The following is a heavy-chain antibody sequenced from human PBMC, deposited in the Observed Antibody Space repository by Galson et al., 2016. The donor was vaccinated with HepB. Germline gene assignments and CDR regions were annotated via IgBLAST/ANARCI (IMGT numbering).Heavy chain of an antibody. Sequence: SLRLSCAVSGVAFSIYNMNWVRQAPGKGPEWVAFISSSAFITYYGDSMKGRFTISRDNANNSMYLQMNSLRDEDTAIYYCAGSRGSQYPSNYYALDVWGQGTPVTVSS. CDR2: ISSSAFIT. CDR3: AGSRGSQYPSNYYALDV. CDR1: GVAFSIYN. D-gene: IGHD1-26*01. V-gene: IGHV3-48*02. J-gene: IGHJ6*02.